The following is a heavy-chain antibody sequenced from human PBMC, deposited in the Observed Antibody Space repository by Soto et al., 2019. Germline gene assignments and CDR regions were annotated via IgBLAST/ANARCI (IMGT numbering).Heavy chain of an antibody. D-gene: IGHD3-22*01. J-gene: IGHJ4*02. Sequence: SETLSLTCTVSGGSISSGGYYWSWIRQHPGKGLEWIGYIYYSGSTYYNPSLKSRVTISVDTSKNQFSLKLSSVTAADTAVYYCARDSRYYDSSGYSYYFDYWGQGTLVTVSS. V-gene: IGHV4-31*03. CDR1: GGSISSGGYY. CDR3: ARDSRYYDSSGYSYYFDY. CDR2: IYYSGST.